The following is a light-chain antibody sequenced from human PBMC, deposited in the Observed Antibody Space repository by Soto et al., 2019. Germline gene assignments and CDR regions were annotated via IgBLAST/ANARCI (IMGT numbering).Light chain of an antibody. J-gene: IGLJ2*01. CDR3: AAWDDSLNGLV. Sequence: QSVLTQPPSASGTPGQRVTISCSGSSSNIGSKPVNWYQQLPGAAPKLLIHNTNQRPSGVPDRFSGSKSGTSASLAISGLQSDDEAHYYCAAWDDSLNGLVFGGGTEVTVL. CDR1: SSNIGSKP. V-gene: IGLV1-44*01. CDR2: NTN.